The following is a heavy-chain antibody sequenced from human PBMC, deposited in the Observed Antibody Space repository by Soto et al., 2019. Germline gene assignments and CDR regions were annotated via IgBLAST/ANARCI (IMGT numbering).Heavy chain of an antibody. Sequence: QVQLVQSGAEVKKPGASVKVSCKASGYSFTTYYIQWVRHAPGHGPEWLGIINPSSGTTRYAQNYRRRLTLTRDTSTSTVYMELTGLRSEDAAVYYCAREWANNTLIGGVTERYYNVLDLWGQGKTVRVAS. D-gene: IGHD3-16*01. J-gene: IGHJ6*02. CDR3: AREWANNTLIGGVTERYYNVLDL. V-gene: IGHV1-46*01. CDR1: GYSFTTYY. CDR2: INPSSGTT.